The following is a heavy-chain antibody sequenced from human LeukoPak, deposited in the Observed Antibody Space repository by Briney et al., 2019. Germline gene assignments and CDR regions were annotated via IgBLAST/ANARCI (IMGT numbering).Heavy chain of an antibody. V-gene: IGHV3-7*01. CDR1: GFSFSAAW. J-gene: IGHJ4*02. Sequence: GGSLRLSCEASGFSFSAAWMTWVRQAPGKRLEWVATIKNDGSDKYYVDSVKGRFTLPRDNAKNSVYLQMNSLRVEDTAVYYCVNLGYSDGGQGTLVTVSS. CDR3: VNLGYSD. D-gene: IGHD5-12*01. CDR2: IKNDGSDK.